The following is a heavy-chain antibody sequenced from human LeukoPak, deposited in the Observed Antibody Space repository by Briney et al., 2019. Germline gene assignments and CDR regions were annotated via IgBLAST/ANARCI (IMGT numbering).Heavy chain of an antibody. CDR2: ISSGSGTI. V-gene: IGHV3-48*01. Sequence: GGSLRLSCAASGFTFSGYSMNWLRQAPGKGLEWISYISSGSGTIYYADSVKGRFTISRDNGKNSLYLQMSSLRVEDTAVYYCARDRAAPTWYFDLWGRGTLVTVSS. D-gene: IGHD2-15*01. CDR3: ARDRAAPTWYFDL. J-gene: IGHJ2*01. CDR1: GFTFSGYS.